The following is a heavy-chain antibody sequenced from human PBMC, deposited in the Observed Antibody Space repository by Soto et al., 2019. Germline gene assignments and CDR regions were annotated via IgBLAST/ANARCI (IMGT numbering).Heavy chain of an antibody. V-gene: IGHV3-48*01. CDR2: IRRHTSIT. J-gene: IGHJ4*02. Sequence: GGSLRLSCAASGLTLSTSSMNWVRQAPGKGLEWISYIRRHTSITDYADSVKGRFTISRDNSKNTLYLQMNSLRAEDTAVYYCARDPVPYSSGWYQYYFDYWGQGTLVTVSS. CDR1: GLTLSTSS. CDR3: ARDPVPYSSGWYQYYFDY. D-gene: IGHD6-19*01.